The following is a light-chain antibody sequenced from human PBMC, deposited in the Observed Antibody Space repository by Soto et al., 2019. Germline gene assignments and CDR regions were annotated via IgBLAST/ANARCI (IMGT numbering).Light chain of an antibody. CDR3: SSYGGNYNYV. J-gene: IGLJ1*01. CDR1: SSDVGGSNH. Sequence: QSALTQPPSASGSPGQSVTISCTGASSDVGGSNHVSWHQQHPGKAPKLMIYEVNKRPSGVPDRFSGSKSGNTASLTVSGLQAEDEADYYCSSYGGNYNYVFGTGTKLTVL. CDR2: EVN. V-gene: IGLV2-8*01.